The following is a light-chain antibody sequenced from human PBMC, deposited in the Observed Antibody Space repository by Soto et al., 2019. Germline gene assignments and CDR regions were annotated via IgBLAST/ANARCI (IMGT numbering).Light chain of an antibody. J-gene: IGKJ4*01. CDR1: QDIRNY. V-gene: IGKV1-33*01. CDR3: RQHDKLAGT. Sequence: QASQDIRNYLNWYQQKQGKAPKLLIYDASNLETGVPSRFIGSRRGRDTTFVFSRLLPADLLTHYCRQHDKLAGTFGGGTKVDIK. CDR2: DAS.